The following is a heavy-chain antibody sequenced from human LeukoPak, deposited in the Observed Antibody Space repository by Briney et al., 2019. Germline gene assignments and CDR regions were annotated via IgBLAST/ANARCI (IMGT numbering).Heavy chain of an antibody. V-gene: IGHV1-24*01. D-gene: IGHD3-22*01. CDR1: GYTLTELS. CDR3: ATLADYYDSSGYYNWYFDY. CDR2: FDPEDGET. J-gene: IGHJ4*02. Sequence: ASVKVSCKVSGYTLTELSMHWVRQAPGKGLEWMGGFDPEDGETIYAQKFQGRVTMTEDTSTDTAYMELSSLRSEDTVVYYCATLADYYDSSGYYNWYFDYWGQGTLVTVSS.